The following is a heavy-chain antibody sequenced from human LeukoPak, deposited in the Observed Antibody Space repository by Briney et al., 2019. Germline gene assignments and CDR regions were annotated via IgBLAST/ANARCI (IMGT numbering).Heavy chain of an antibody. J-gene: IGHJ4*02. CDR2: IYYSGST. D-gene: IGHD1-26*01. CDR1: GGSISSYY. CDR3: ASLATPGDY. Sequence: SETLSLTCTVSGGSISSYYWSWIRQPPGKGLEWIGYIYYSGSTNYNPSLKSRVTISVDTSKNQFSLKLSSVTAADTAVYYCASLATPGDYWGQGTLVTVSS. V-gene: IGHV4-59*12.